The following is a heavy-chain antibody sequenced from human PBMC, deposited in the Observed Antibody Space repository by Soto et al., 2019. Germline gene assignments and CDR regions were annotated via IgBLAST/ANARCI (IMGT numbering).Heavy chain of an antibody. J-gene: IGHJ4*02. CDR2: IYYSGST. V-gene: IGHV4-31*03. CDR3: ARCPITMIVVVPPDY. D-gene: IGHD3-22*01. CDR1: GGSISSGGYY. Sequence: PSETLSLTCTVSGGSISSGGYYWSWIRQHPGKGLEWIGYIYYSGSTYYNPSLKSRVTISVDTSKNQFSLKLSSVTAADTAVYYCARCPITMIVVVPPDYWGQGTLVTVS.